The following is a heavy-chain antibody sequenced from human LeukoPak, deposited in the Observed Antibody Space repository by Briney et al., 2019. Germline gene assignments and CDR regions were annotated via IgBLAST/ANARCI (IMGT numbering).Heavy chain of an antibody. D-gene: IGHD6-19*01. Sequence: SETLSLTCTVSGYSISSGYYWGWIRQPPGKGLEWIGSIYHSGSTYYNPSLKSRVAISVDKSKNQFSLKLSSVTAADTAVYYCARDPVAGDFDYWGQGTLVTVSS. CDR1: GYSISSGYY. J-gene: IGHJ4*02. CDR3: ARDPVAGDFDY. CDR2: IYHSGST. V-gene: IGHV4-38-2*02.